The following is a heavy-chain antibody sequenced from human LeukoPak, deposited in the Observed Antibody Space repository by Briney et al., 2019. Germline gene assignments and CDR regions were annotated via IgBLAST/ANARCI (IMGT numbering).Heavy chain of an antibody. V-gene: IGHV4-39*01. CDR1: GGSISSSSYY. CDR2: LYYSGST. CDR3: ARGPAIFGVVIETYNWFDP. D-gene: IGHD3-3*01. Sequence: SETLSLTCTVSGGSISSSSYYWGWIRQPPGKGLEWIGSLYYSGSTYYNPSLKSRVTISVDTSKNQFSLKLSSVTAADTAVYYCARGPAIFGVVIETYNWFDPWGQGPLVTVSS. J-gene: IGHJ5*02.